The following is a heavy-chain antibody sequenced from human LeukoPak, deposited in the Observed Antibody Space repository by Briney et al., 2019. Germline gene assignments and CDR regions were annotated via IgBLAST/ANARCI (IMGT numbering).Heavy chain of an antibody. V-gene: IGHV3-7*01. D-gene: IGHD2-21*01. CDR2: IKGDGNEK. CDR3: ARQAICGVNCYYRHLDL. J-gene: IGHJ4*02. CDR1: GFTFSSYW. Sequence: GRSLRLSCAAAGFTFSSYWMNWVSQAPGKGLEWVANIKGDGNEKNYVDSVKGRSSISRDNAKNSLYLQMSSLRAEDTALYYCARQAICGVNCYYRHLDLWGQGTLVTVSS.